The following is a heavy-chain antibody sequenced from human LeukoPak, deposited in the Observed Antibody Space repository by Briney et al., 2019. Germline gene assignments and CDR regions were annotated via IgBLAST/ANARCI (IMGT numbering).Heavy chain of an antibody. CDR2: INHSGST. J-gene: IGHJ4*02. Sequence: SETLSLTCAVYGGSFSGYYWSWIRQPPGKGLEWIGEINHSGSTNYNPSLKSRVTISVDTSKNQFSLKLSSVTAADTAVYYCARDAYYDFWSGYTYYFDYWGQGTLVTVSS. D-gene: IGHD3-3*01. V-gene: IGHV4-34*01. CDR1: GGSFSGYY. CDR3: ARDAYYDFWSGYTYYFDY.